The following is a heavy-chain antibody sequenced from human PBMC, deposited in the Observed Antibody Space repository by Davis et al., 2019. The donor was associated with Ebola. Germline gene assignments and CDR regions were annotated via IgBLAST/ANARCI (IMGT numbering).Heavy chain of an antibody. CDR1: GFTFSSYA. D-gene: IGHD3-22*01. J-gene: IGHJ6*04. Sequence: GESLKISCAASGFTFSSYAMHWVRQAPGKGLEWVAVISYDGSNKYYADPVKGRFTISRDNAKNSLYLQMNSLRAEDTALYYCVKDRSGGLGGYLFGMDVWGKGTSVTVSS. CDR3: VKDRSGGLGGYLFGMDV. CDR2: ISYDGSNK. V-gene: IGHV3-30-3*01.